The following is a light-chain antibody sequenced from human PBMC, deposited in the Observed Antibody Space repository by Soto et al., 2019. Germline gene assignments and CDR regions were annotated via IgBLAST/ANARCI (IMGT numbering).Light chain of an antibody. CDR2: GTS. CDR3: QQYNNWPPLT. CDR1: QSVSSN. J-gene: IGKJ4*01. V-gene: IGKV3-15*01. Sequence: EIVMTQSPATLSVSPGERATVSSRASQSVSSNLAWSQQKPGQAPRLLIYGTSTRATGIPARFSGSGSGTEFTLTISSLQSEDFAVYYCQQYNNWPPLTFGGGTKVEIK.